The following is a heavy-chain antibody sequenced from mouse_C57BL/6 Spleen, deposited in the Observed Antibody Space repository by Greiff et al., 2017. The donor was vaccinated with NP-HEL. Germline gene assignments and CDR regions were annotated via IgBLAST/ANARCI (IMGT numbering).Heavy chain of an antibody. CDR2: IYPRSGNT. Sequence: VQLQQSGAELARKGASVKRDGKVSGDPFTRYGLRWVPPRPLHGLEWIGEIYPRSGNTYYNEKFKGKATLTADKSSSTAYMELRSLTSEDSAVYFCAREGYDPSMDYWGQGTSVTVSS. V-gene: IGHV1-81*01. CDR3: AREGYDPSMDY. D-gene: IGHD2-3*01. J-gene: IGHJ4*01. CDR1: GDPFTRYG.